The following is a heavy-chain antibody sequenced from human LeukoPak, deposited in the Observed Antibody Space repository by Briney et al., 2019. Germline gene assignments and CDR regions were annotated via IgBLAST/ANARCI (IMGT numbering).Heavy chain of an antibody. CDR3: ARVRSGIFEY. Sequence: SQTLSLTCAISGGSVSSNLVTWNWIRQSPSRGLEWLGRTYYRSKWSNDYGDSDKSRITINPDTSKNQFSLQLNSVTPEDTAVYYCARVRSGIFEYWGQGTLVTVSS. J-gene: IGHJ4*02. V-gene: IGHV6-1*01. CDR2: TYYRSKWSN. CDR1: GGSVSSNLVT. D-gene: IGHD3-10*01.